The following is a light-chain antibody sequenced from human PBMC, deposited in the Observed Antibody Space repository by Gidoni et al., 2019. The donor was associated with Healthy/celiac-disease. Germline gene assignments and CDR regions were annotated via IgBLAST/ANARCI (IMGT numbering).Light chain of an antibody. CDR3: QQYGSSPPIT. Sequence: EIVWTQSPGTLSLSPGERATLPCRASQSVSSSYLAWYQQKPGQAPRLLIHGSSSRATGIPDRFSGSGSGTDFTLTLSRLGPEDFAVYYCQQYGSSPPITFGQXTRLEIK. CDR2: GSS. J-gene: IGKJ5*01. CDR1: QSVSSSY. V-gene: IGKV3-20*01.